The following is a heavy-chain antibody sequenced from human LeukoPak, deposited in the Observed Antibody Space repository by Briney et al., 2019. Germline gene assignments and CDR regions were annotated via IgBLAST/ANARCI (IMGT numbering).Heavy chain of an antibody. Sequence: SETLSLTCTVSGGSISHYYWNSIRQSPGKGLEWIGSMFETGSTKYNPSLKSRVTISVDTSKNQFSLKLTSVTAADTAVYYCASYTDAFDIWGQGTMVTVSS. D-gene: IGHD3-16*01. CDR3: ASYTDAFDI. V-gene: IGHV4-59*08. CDR1: GGSISHYY. J-gene: IGHJ3*02. CDR2: MFETGST.